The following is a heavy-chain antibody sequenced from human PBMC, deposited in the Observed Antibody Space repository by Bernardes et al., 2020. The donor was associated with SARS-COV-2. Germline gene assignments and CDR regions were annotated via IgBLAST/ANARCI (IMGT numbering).Heavy chain of an antibody. CDR3: ARVASAYYGMDV. CDR2: IWYDGSNK. J-gene: IGHJ6*02. V-gene: IGHV3-33*01. CDR1: GFTFSSYG. D-gene: IGHD6-25*01. Sequence: GGSLRLSCAASGFTFSSYGMHWVRQAPGKGLEWVAVIWYDGSNKYYADSVKGRFTISRDNSKNTLYLQMNSLRAEDTAVYYCARVASAYYGMDVWGQGTTVTVSS.